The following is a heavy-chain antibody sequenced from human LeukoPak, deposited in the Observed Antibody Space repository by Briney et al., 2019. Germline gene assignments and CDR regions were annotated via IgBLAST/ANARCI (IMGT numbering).Heavy chain of an antibody. CDR3: ARGKRDYGVIIYHYYYYMDV. CDR1: GGSFIGYH. D-gene: IGHD3-3*01. J-gene: IGHJ6*03. V-gene: IGHV4-34*01. CDR2: VDHSGST. Sequence: SETLSLTCTVNGGSFIGYHWSWIRQTPGKGLEWIGEVDHSGSTNYNPSLKSRITISVDTSKNQFSLQLTSVTAADTAVYYCARGKRDYGVIIYHYYYYMDVWGTGTTVTVSS.